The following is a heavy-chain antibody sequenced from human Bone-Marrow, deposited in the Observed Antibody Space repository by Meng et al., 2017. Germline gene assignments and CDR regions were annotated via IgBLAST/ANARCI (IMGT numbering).Heavy chain of an antibody. CDR1: GFTFSSYA. V-gene: IGHV3-30*04. D-gene: IGHD6-13*01. CDR3: ARVLPSLAAAGPFDP. CDR2: ISYDGSNK. J-gene: IGHJ5*02. Sequence: GESLKISCAASGFTFSSYAMHWVRQAPGKGLEWVAVISYDGSNKYYADSVKGRFTISRDNSKNTLYLQMNSLRAEDTAVYYCARVLPSLAAAGPFDPWGQGTLVTFSS.